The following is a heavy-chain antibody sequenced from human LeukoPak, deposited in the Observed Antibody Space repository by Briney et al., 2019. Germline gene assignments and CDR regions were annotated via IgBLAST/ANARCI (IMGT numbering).Heavy chain of an antibody. V-gene: IGHV4-34*01. Sequence: SETLSLTCAVYGGSFSGYYWSWIRQPPGKGLEWIGYIYHSGSTYYNPSLKSRVTISVDRSKNQFSLKLSSVTAADTAVYYCARGPMVRGVTSPYYFDYWGQGTLVTVSS. CDR3: ARGPMVRGVTSPYYFDY. D-gene: IGHD3-10*01. J-gene: IGHJ4*02. CDR2: IYHSGST. CDR1: GGSFSGYY.